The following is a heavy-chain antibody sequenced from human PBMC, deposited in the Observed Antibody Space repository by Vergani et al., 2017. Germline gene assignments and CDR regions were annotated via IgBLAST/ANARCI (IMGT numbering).Heavy chain of an antibody. CDR3: ARVGQWLPPPPYPYYFDY. CDR1: GGSISSGGYS. D-gene: IGHD6-19*01. Sequence: QLQLQESGSGLVKPSQTLSLTCAVSGGSISSGGYSWSWIRQPPGKGLEWIGYIYHSGSTYYNPSLKSRVTISVDRSKNQFSLKLSSVTAADTAVYYCARVGQWLPPPPYPYYFDYWGQGTLVTVSS. V-gene: IGHV4-30-2*01. CDR2: IYHSGST. J-gene: IGHJ4*02.